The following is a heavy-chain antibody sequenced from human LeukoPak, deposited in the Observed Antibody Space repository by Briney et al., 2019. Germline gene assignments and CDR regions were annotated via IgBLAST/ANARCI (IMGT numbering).Heavy chain of an antibody. V-gene: IGHV3-20*04. CDR2: INWNGGST. CDR3: ARGARGVSGYYFDF. J-gene: IGHJ4*02. CDR1: GFTFDDYG. Sequence: GGSLRLSCGASGFTFDDYGMSWVRQAPGKGLEWVSGINWNGGSTGYADSVKGRFTISRDNAKNSLYLQMNSLRAEDTALYYCARGARGVSGYYFDFWGQGTLVTVSS. D-gene: IGHD3-10*01.